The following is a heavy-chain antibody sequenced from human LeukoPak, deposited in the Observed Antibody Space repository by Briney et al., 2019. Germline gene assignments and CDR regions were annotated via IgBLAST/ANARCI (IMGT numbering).Heavy chain of an antibody. D-gene: IGHD3-10*01. V-gene: IGHV4-59*08. CDR1: GGSFSSYY. Sequence: SETLSLTCAVYGGSFSSYYWSWIRQPPGKGLEWIGYIYYSGSTNYNPSLKSRVTISVDTSKNQFSLKLSSVTAADTAVYYCARARSQVLLWFGGAFDIWGQGTMVTVSS. CDR3: ARARSQVLLWFGGAFDI. CDR2: IYYSGST. J-gene: IGHJ3*02.